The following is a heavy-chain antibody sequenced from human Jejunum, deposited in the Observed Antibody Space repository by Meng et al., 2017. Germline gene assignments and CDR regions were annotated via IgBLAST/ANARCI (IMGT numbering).Heavy chain of an antibody. CDR1: GFTFSRYAFSRDS. CDR2: ITGSGSDK. J-gene: IGHJ4*02. V-gene: IGHV3-21*01. Sequence: GESLKISCAAAGFTFSRYAFSRDSKNWVRQAPGKGLEWVSSITGSGSDKYYADSVKGRFTISRDNAKNSLYLQMNSLRAEDTAVYYCARLADTEVIEDFWGQGTLVTVSS. D-gene: IGHD3-3*02. CDR3: ARLADTEVIEDF.